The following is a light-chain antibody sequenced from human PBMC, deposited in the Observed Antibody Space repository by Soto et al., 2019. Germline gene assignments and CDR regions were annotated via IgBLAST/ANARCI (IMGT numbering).Light chain of an antibody. Sequence: DIVMTQSPDSLAVSLGERATINCKSSQSVLYSSNNKNYLAWYLQKPGQSPQLLIYLSSNRASGVPDRFSGSGSGTDFTLIISRVEAEDVGVYYCMQALQTPFTFGPGTKVDTK. V-gene: IGKV2-28*01. J-gene: IGKJ3*01. CDR2: LSS. CDR3: MQALQTPFT. CDR1: QSVLYSSNNKNY.